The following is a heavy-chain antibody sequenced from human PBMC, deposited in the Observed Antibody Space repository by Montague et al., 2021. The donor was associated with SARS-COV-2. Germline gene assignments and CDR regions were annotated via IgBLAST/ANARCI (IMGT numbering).Heavy chain of an antibody. CDR1: GGSINSNY. CDR3: ARTPTRPLSLDS. D-gene: IGHD6-6*01. V-gene: IGHV4-59*12. CDR2: VFYSGST. Sequence: SETLSLTCTVSGGSINSNYWSWIRQPPGKGLEWIGNVFYSGSTNYNPSLKSRVTISVDTSKNQFSLNLNSVTAADTAIYYCARTPTRPLSLDSWGQGTLVTVSS. J-gene: IGHJ5*01.